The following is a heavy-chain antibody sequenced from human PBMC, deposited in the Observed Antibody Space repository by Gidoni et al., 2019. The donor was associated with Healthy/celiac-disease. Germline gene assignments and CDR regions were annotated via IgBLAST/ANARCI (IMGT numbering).Heavy chain of an antibody. CDR2: ISSSSSTI. V-gene: IGHV3-48*01. Sequence: EVQLVESGGGLVQPGGSLRLSCAASGFTFSSYSMNWVRQAPGKGLEWVSYISSSSSTIYYADSVKGRFTISRDNAKNSLYLQMNSLRAEDTAVYYCARDNGDPYYYGMDVWGQGTTVTVSS. D-gene: IGHD3-10*01. J-gene: IGHJ6*02. CDR3: ARDNGDPYYYGMDV. CDR1: GFTFSSYS.